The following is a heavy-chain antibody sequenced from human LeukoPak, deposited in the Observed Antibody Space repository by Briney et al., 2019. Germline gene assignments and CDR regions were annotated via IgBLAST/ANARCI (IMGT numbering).Heavy chain of an antibody. Sequence: GASVKVSCKASGYTFTSYDINWVRQATGQGLEWMGWMNPNGGNTGYAQKFQGRVTMTRNTSISTAYMELSSLRSEDTAVYYCARGPPLLWFGELFPLYYYYYGMDVWGQGTTVTVSS. CDR1: GYTFTSYD. CDR2: MNPNGGNT. V-gene: IGHV1-8*01. CDR3: ARGPPLLWFGELFPLYYYYYGMDV. D-gene: IGHD3-10*01. J-gene: IGHJ6*02.